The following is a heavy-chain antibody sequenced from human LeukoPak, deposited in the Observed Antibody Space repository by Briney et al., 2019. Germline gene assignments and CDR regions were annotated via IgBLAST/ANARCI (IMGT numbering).Heavy chain of an antibody. V-gene: IGHV4-59*12. CDR3: ARAPDLYLALWYFAL. CDR1: GAYISNYY. CDR2: IYYSGSA. D-gene: IGHD2/OR15-2a*01. Sequence: SETLSLTCSVSGAYISNYYWSWIRQPPGKGLEWIGYIYYSGSASYNLSLESRLTISLDTSEHQFSLNLISVTAADCPVFYCARAPDLYLALWYFALWGRGTLVTVSS. J-gene: IGHJ2*01.